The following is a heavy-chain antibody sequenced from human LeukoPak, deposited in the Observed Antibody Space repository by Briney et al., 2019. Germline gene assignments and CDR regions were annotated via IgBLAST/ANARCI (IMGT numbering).Heavy chain of an antibody. Sequence: TSETLSLTCAVYGGSFSGYYWSWIRQPPGKGLEWIGEINHSGSTNYNPSLKSRVTISVDTSKNQFSLKLSSVTAADTAVYYCARGPCSGGSCYLKKSFDYWGQGTLVTVSS. J-gene: IGHJ4*02. CDR1: GGSFSGYY. V-gene: IGHV4-34*01. CDR3: ARGPCSGGSCYLKKSFDY. D-gene: IGHD2-15*01. CDR2: INHSGST.